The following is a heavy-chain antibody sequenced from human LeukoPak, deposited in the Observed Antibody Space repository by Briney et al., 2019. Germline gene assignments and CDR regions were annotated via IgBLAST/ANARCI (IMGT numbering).Heavy chain of an antibody. CDR2: AHSDGTT. J-gene: IGHJ4*02. D-gene: IGHD5-18*01. V-gene: IGHV4-4*07. Sequence: SETLSLTCIVSGASISTYHWSWIRQSAEEGLEWIGRAHSDGTTNYNPSIKSRVTMSIDTSKNQLSLKLTSVTAADAAVYYCARDGLYTYGYSYFDYWGQGTLVTVSS. CDR3: ARDGLYTYGYSYFDY. CDR1: GASISTYH.